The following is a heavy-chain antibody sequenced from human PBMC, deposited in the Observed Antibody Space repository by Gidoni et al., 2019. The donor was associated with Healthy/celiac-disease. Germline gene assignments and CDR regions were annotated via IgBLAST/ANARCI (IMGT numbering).Heavy chain of an antibody. Sequence: LTCTVSGGSISSGGYYWSWIRQHPGKGLEWIGYIYYSGSTYYNPSLKSRVTISVDTSKNQFSLKLSSVTAADTAVYYCARDKGLELRGRAFDIWGQGTMVTVSS. D-gene: IGHD1-7*01. V-gene: IGHV4-31*03. CDR3: ARDKGLELRGRAFDI. J-gene: IGHJ3*02. CDR2: IYYSGST. CDR1: GGSISSGGYY.